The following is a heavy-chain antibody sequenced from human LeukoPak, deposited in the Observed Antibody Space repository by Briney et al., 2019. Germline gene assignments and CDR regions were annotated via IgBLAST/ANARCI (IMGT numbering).Heavy chain of an antibody. CDR1: GGSISNYY. V-gene: IGHV4-59*01. CDR2: IYYSGST. CDR3: ARALSGTYGLFQH. J-gene: IGHJ1*01. Sequence: PSETLSLTCTVSGGSISNYYWSWIRQPPGKGLEWIGYIYYSGSTYYNPSLRSRVTISVDTSKNQFCLNLNSVTAADTAVYYCARALSGTYGLFQHWGQGTLVTVSS. D-gene: IGHD1-26*01.